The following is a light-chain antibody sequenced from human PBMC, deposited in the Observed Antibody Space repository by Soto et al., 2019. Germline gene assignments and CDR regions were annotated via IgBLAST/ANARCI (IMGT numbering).Light chain of an antibody. CDR1: QNINTY. J-gene: IGKJ1*01. V-gene: IGKV1-39*01. Sequence: DVQVTQSPSSLSASVGDRVSISCRTSQNINTYLNWYQQRPGTAPKVLIYAASTLQSGVPSRFSGSGSGTEFTLTITSLQPEDFATYYCQQSYSTPRTFGQGTKVDI. CDR2: AAS. CDR3: QQSYSTPRT.